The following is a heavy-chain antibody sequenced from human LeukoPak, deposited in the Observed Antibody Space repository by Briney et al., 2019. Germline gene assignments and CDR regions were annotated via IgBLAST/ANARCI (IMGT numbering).Heavy chain of an antibody. CDR2: IKFDGSEI. J-gene: IGHJ4*02. V-gene: IGHV3-7*01. CDR1: GFSLGDYW. Sequence: GSLRLSCAASGFSLGDYWMTWVRQAPGKGLECVGNIKFDGSEIYYRDSVRGRFTIYRDNAKNSLYLQMNSLRVEDTGVYYCTRDLINDCSGWGQGTLVTV. CDR3: TRDLINDCSG. D-gene: IGHD3-22*01.